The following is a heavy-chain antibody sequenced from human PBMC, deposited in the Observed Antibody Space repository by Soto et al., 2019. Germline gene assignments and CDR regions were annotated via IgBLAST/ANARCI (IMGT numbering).Heavy chain of an antibody. CDR2: IRSKANSYAT. Sequence: GGSLRLSCAASGFTFSGSAMDWVRQASGKGLEWFGRIRSKANSYATAYAASVKGRFTISRDDSKNTAYLQMNSLKTEDTAVYYCTRHSVFYGMDVWRQRHTVTVSS. D-gene: IGHD3-10*01. J-gene: IGHJ6*02. V-gene: IGHV3-73*01. CDR3: TRHSVFYGMDV. CDR1: GFTFSGSA.